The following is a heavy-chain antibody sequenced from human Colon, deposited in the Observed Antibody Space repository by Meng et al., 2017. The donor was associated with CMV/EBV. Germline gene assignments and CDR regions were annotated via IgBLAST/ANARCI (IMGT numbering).Heavy chain of an antibody. D-gene: IGHD2-15*01. V-gene: IGHV1-18*01. J-gene: IGHJ4*02. Sequence: ASVPVSCKVSGYIFTSYGISWARQAPGQGLEWMGWISTHNGYTSYAQKFQDRVTMTTDTSTSTAYMDLRSLGSDDSAVYYCARYCSGGNCYSKPGLAKFFDLWGQGTLVTVSS. CDR1: GYIFTSYG. CDR2: ISTHNGYT. CDR3: ARYCSGGNCYSKPGLAKFFDL.